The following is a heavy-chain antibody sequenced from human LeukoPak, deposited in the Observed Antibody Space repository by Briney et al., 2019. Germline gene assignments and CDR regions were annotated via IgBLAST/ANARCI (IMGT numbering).Heavy chain of an antibody. CDR2: ILYDGSMQ. CDR1: GFTFSSYS. CDR3: ARDPRGPTTYDSSARDSLDY. D-gene: IGHD3-22*01. Sequence: GGSLRLSCAASGFTFSSYSMHWVRQAPGKGLEWLAVILYDGSMQYYAESMKGRLTISRDNSRNTVYMQMSSLRTEDTAVYYCARDPRGPTTYDSSARDSLDYWGQGTLVTVSS. V-gene: IGHV3-30*03. J-gene: IGHJ4*02.